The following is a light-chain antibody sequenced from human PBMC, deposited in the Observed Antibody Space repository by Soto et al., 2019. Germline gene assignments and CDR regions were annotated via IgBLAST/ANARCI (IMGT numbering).Light chain of an antibody. CDR3: QSYDSSLPGAV. J-gene: IGLJ2*01. CDR1: SSNIGAGYD. V-gene: IGLV1-40*01. CDR2: GNS. Sequence: QSVLTQPPSVSGAPGQRVTISCTGSSSNIGAGYDVYWYQQLPGTAPKLLIYGNSNRPSGVPERFSGSKSATSASLAITGLQAEDEADYYCQSYDSSLPGAVFGGGTKLTVL.